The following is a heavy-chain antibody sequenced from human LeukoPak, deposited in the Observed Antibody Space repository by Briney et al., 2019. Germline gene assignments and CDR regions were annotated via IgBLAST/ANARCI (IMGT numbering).Heavy chain of an antibody. CDR2: INPNSGGT. Sequence: ASVKVSRKASGYAFSVYYMHWVRQAPGQGLEWMGWINPNSGGTNYAQNFQGRVTITRDTSITTAYMELSSLRSDDTAVYYCARDQGAFDVWGQGTMVTVSS. J-gene: IGHJ3*01. V-gene: IGHV1-2*02. CDR3: ARDQGAFDV. CDR1: GYAFSVYY.